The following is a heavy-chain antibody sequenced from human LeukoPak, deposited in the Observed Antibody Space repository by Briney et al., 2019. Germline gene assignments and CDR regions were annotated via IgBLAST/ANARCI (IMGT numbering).Heavy chain of an antibody. CDR1: GYIFTNHA. Sequence: ASVKVSCKASGYIFTNHAIHWVRQAPGQRLEWMGWISAGNGNTKYSQNFQGRVTFISNTSATTAFMELSSLRSEDAAVYYCARDSGSGNNDYWGQGTLVTVSS. J-gene: IGHJ4*02. CDR2: ISAGNGNT. D-gene: IGHD1-26*01. V-gene: IGHV1-3*01. CDR3: ARDSGSGNNDY.